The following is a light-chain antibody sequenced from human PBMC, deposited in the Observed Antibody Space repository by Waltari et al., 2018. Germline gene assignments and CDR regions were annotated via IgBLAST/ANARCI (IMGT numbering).Light chain of an antibody. CDR2: SNN. CDR3: ALWDDSLNGVV. J-gene: IGLJ2*01. Sequence: QSVLTQPPSASGTPGQRVTTSCSGSSSNTGSPPVNWYHQVTGTAPKLLIHSNNERPSGVPDRFSGSKSGTSGSLAISGLQSEDEADYYCALWDDSLNGVVFGGGTKLTVL. V-gene: IGLV1-44*01. CDR1: SSNTGSPP.